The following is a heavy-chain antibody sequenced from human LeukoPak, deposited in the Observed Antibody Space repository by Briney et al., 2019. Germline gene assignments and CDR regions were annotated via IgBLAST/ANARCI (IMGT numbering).Heavy chain of an antibody. CDR1: GFTFSSYA. D-gene: IGHD2/OR15-2a*01. CDR3: ARGDFYMDPSYYFDY. J-gene: IGHJ4*02. CDR2: ISYDGSNK. V-gene: IGHV3-30*04. Sequence: GRSLRLSCAASGFTFSSYAMHWVRQAPGKGLEWVAVISYDGSNKWYADSVKGRITISRDNSKNTLYLQMNSLRAEDTAVYYCARGDFYMDPSYYFDYWGQGTLVTVSS.